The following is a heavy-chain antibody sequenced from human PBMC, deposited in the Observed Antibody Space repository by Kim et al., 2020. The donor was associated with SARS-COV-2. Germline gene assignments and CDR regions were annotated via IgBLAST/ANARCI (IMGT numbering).Heavy chain of an antibody. CDR3: ARSVVPDAN. Sequence: GGSLRLSCVTSGFTFRSYWMTWVRQAPGKGLEWVANINEDGSGKYYVDSVKGRFTISRDNAKNSVYLQMNSLRPEDTAVYYCARSVVPDANWGQGTLVTVSS. V-gene: IGHV3-7*03. J-gene: IGHJ4*02. D-gene: IGHD2-2*01. CDR2: INEDGSGK. CDR1: GFTFRSYW.